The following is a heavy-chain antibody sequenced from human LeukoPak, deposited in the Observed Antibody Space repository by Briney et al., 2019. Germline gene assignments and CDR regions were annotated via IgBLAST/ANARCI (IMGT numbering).Heavy chain of an antibody. D-gene: IGHD3-10*01. Sequence: GGSLRLSCAASGFTFSSYWMHWVRQAPGKGLVWVSRINGDGSTTTYVDSVKGRFTIYRDNAKNTVYLQMNSLRVEDTAVYYCATVRSGSWDWFDPWGQGTLVTVSS. CDR1: GFTFSSYW. CDR3: ATVRSGSWDWFDP. V-gene: IGHV3-74*01. CDR2: INGDGSTT. J-gene: IGHJ5*02.